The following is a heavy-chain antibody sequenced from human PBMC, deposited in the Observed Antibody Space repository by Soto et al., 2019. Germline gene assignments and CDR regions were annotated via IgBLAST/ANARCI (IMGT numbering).Heavy chain of an antibody. V-gene: IGHV3-53*01. CDR1: GFTVSNTY. CDR2: IYTAGGT. Sequence: PVGSLRLSCAASGFTVSNTYMTWVRQPPGKGLECVSVIYTAGGTNYADSVKGRFIISRDNSKNTLYLQMNSLRAEDTAVYYCARALQVAKGGFDPWGQRTLVTVSS. D-gene: IGHD1-1*01. CDR3: ARALQVAKGGFDP. J-gene: IGHJ5*02.